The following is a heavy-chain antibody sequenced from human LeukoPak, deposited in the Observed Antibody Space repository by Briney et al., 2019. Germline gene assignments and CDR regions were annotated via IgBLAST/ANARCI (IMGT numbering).Heavy chain of an antibody. CDR3: ARAPVTAPLDY. V-gene: IGHV4-30-4*08. CDR1: GGSISSGDYY. J-gene: IGHJ4*02. Sequence: PSQTLSLTCTVSGGSISSGDYYWSWIRQPPGKGLEWIGYIYYSGSTYYNPSLKSRVTISVDTSKNQFSLKLSSVTAAGTAVYYCARAPVTAPLDYWGQGTLVTVSS. CDR2: IYYSGST.